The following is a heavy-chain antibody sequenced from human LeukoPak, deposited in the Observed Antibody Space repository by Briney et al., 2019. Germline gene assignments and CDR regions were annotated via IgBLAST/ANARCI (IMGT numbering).Heavy chain of an antibody. J-gene: IGHJ5*02. V-gene: IGHV3-7*03. CDR2: IKQDGSEK. CDR1: GFTFSSYW. Sequence: GGSLRLSCAASGFTFSSYWMSWVRQAPGKGLEWVANIKQDGSEKYYVDSVKGRFTISRDNAKNSLYLQMNSLRAEDTAVYYCAKEDIVVVPAASDGWFDPWGQGTLVTVSS. D-gene: IGHD2-2*01. CDR3: AKEDIVVVPAASDGWFDP.